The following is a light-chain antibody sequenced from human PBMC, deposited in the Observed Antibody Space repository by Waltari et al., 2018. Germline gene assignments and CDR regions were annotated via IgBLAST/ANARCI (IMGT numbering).Light chain of an antibody. CDR3: ISYAGNNIWV. CDR1: SSDVGGSNY. CDR2: EVT. J-gene: IGLJ3*02. Sequence: QSALTQPPSASGSPGQSVTISCTGTSSDVGGSNYVSWYQHYPGTTPKLMIYEVTKRPSGVPDRFSGSKSGNTASLTVSGLQAEDEADYYCISYAGNNIWVFGGGTKLTVL. V-gene: IGLV2-8*01.